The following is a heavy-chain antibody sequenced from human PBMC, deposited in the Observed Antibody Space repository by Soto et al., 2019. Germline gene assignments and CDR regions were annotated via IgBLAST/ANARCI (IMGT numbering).Heavy chain of an antibody. J-gene: IGHJ6*02. V-gene: IGHV1-18*04. CDR3: ARDRCTTDRCYTHHFDV. CDR2: ISVYNGKT. D-gene: IGHD2-8*01. CDR1: GYTFTSYG. Sequence: QVQLVQSGGEVTKPGASVKVSCKSSGYTFTSYGVSWVRQAPGQGLEWLGWISVYNGKTKHAQKFQDRVTLTTEASPRTDYMELRSMRSDDTAVYYCARDRCTTDRCYTHHFDVWGQGTTVTVSS.